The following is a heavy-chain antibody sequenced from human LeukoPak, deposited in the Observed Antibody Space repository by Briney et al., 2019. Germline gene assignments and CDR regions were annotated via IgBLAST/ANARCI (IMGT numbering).Heavy chain of an antibody. Sequence: PSETLSLTCTVSGGSVSSSNYYWSWIRQPAGKGLEWIGRIYARGNTNYNPSLKSRVTISVDTSKNQFSLKLSSVTAADTAVYFCARDSHAYFDAFDIWGQGTMVTVSS. V-gene: IGHV4-61*02. J-gene: IGHJ3*02. D-gene: IGHD2/OR15-2a*01. CDR1: GGSVSSSNYY. CDR2: IYARGNT. CDR3: ARDSHAYFDAFDI.